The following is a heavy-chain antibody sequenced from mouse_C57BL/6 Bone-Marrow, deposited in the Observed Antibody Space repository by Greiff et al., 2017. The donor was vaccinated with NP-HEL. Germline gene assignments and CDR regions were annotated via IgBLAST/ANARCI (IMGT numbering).Heavy chain of an antibody. CDR1: GYTFTDYY. CDR3: ARRPTPVDY. Sequence: EVQLQQSGPELVKPGASVKISCKASGYTFTDYYMNWVKQSPGKSLEWIGDINPNNGGTSYNQKFKGKATLTVDKSSSTAYMELRSLTSEDSAVYYCARRPTPVDYWGQGTTLTVSS. CDR2: INPNNGGT. J-gene: IGHJ2*01. V-gene: IGHV1-26*01. D-gene: IGHD1-1*01.